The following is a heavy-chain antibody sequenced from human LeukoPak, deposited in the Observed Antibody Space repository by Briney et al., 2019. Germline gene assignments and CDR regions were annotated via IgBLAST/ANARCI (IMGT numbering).Heavy chain of an antibody. CDR1: GFTVSSNY. CDR2: IYISGST. Sequence: GGSLRLSCAASGFTVSSNYMNWVRQAPGKGLEWVSVIYISGSTYYADSVKGRFTISRDNSKNTLYLQMNSLRAEDTAVYYCAREVASTYNWFDPWGQGTLVTVSS. CDR3: AREVASTYNWFDP. V-gene: IGHV3-53*01. D-gene: IGHD5/OR15-5a*01. J-gene: IGHJ5*02.